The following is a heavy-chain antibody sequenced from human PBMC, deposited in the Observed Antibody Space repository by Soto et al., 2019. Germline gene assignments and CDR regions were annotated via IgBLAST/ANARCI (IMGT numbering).Heavy chain of an antibody. CDR2: IWYDGSRE. V-gene: IGHV3-33*01. D-gene: IGHD7-27*01. CDR1: GFTFNYG. Sequence: QVQVVESGGGVVQPGRSLRLSCVASGFTFNYGMHWVRQAPGKGLEWVGVIWYDGSREYYEDSVKGRFTISRDDSKNTLYLQMNSLRVEDTALYYCARDIGTGGYYLDLWGQGTLVTVSS. CDR3: ARDIGTGGYYLDL. J-gene: IGHJ4*02.